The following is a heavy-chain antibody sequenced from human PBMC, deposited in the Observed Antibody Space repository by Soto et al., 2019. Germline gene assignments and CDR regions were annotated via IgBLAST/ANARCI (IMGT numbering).Heavy chain of an antibody. CDR3: ARHQADYYGSGRYDY. D-gene: IGHD3-10*01. CDR2: IDPSDSYT. J-gene: IGHJ4*02. CDR1: GYSFTDYW. Sequence: PGESLKISCKGSGYSFTDYWISWVRQMPGKGLEWMGRIDPSDSYTKYSPSFQAHVSVSCDKSTSTAYLQWRSLKASDTGMYYCARHQADYYGSGRYDYWGQGTQVTVSS. V-gene: IGHV5-10-1*01.